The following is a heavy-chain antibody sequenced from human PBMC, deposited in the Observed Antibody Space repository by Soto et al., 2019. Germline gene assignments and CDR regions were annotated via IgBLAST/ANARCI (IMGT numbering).Heavy chain of an antibody. CDR1: DGSISSGGYS. CDR3: ARGNVVAIDY. Sequence: PMSLTCAVSDGSISSGGYSWSWIRQPPGKGLEWIGYIYHSGSTYYNPSLKSRVTISVDRSKNQFSLKLSSVTAADTAVYYCARGNVVAIDYWGQGTLVTVSS. D-gene: IGHD2-21*01. CDR2: IYHSGST. V-gene: IGHV4-30-2*01. J-gene: IGHJ4*02.